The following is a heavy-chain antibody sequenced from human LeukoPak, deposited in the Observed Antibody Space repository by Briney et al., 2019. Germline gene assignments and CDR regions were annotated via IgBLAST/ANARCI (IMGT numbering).Heavy chain of an antibody. J-gene: IGHJ3*02. CDR2: IYYSGST. CDR3: ARPMTGHYGSGSYWGAFDI. CDR1: GGSISSYY. V-gene: IGHV4-59*08. Sequence: SETLSLTCTVSGGSISSYYWSWIRQPPGKGLEWIGYIYYSGSTNYNPSLKSRVTISVDTSKNQFSLKLSSVTAADTAVYYCARPMTGHYGSGSYWGAFDIWGQGTMVTVSS. D-gene: IGHD3-10*01.